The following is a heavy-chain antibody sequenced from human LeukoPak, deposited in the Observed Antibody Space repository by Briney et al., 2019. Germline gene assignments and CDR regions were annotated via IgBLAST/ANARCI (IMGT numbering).Heavy chain of an antibody. CDR3: ASTSMVRGVILNLFDY. Sequence: PGRSLRLSCAASGFTFSSYSMNWVRQAPGKGLEWVSYISSSSSRYYADSVTGRFTISRDNAKNSLYLQMNSLRDEDTAVYFCASTSMVRGVILNLFDYWGQGTLVTVSS. V-gene: IGHV3-48*02. J-gene: IGHJ4*02. CDR2: ISSSSSR. CDR1: GFTFSSYS. D-gene: IGHD3-10*01.